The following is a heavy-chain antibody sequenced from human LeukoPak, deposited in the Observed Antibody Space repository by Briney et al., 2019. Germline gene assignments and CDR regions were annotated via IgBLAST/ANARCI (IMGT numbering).Heavy chain of an antibody. Sequence: PSETLSLTCTVSGDSISSYYWSWIRQPAGKGLEWIGRIYTSGSTNYNPSLKSRVTMSVDTSKDQFSLKLSSVTAADTAVYYCARVSELVVAATTYYYYYYMDVWGKGTTVTVSS. J-gene: IGHJ6*03. CDR2: IYTSGST. CDR3: ARVSELVVAATTYYYYYYMDV. CDR1: GDSISSYY. D-gene: IGHD2-15*01. V-gene: IGHV4-4*07.